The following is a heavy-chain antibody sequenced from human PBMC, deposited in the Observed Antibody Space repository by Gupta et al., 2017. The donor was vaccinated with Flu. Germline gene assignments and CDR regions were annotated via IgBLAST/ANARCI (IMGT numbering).Heavy chain of an antibody. CDR3: ARETSEASGSSSGWYFGY. V-gene: IGHV4-59*13. Sequence: YWSWIRRPPGKGLAWIAYIYCSGITTYTPSLKSRVTISVDTSKIQFSLQLSSVTAADAAVYYCARETSEASGSSSGWYFGYWGQGTLVPVSS. D-gene: IGHD6-19*01. CDR2: IYCSGIT. CDR1: Y. J-gene: IGHJ4*02.